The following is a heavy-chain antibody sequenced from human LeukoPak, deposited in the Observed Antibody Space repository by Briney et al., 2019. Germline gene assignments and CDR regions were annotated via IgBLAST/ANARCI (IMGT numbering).Heavy chain of an antibody. V-gene: IGHV3-30*18. J-gene: IGHJ6*02. D-gene: IGHD3-22*01. CDR1: GFTFSSYD. Sequence: GSLRLSCAASGFTFSSYDMHWVRQAPGKGLEWVAVISHDGNDRYYADSVKGRFTVSRDHSKSTLYLQMNSLRAEDTAVYYCAKVMEDSAGYYGNYYYYGMDVWGQGTTVTVSS. CDR3: AKVMEDSAGYYGNYYYYGMDV. CDR2: ISHDGNDR.